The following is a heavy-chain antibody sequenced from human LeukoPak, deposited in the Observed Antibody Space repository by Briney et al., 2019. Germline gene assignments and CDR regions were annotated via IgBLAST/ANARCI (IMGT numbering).Heavy chain of an antibody. D-gene: IGHD3-22*01. V-gene: IGHV1-3*01. J-gene: IGHJ3*02. CDR1: GYTFTNYA. CDR3: ARLPPDYYDSSGQPGSYAFDI. CDR2: INAGNGKT. Sequence: ASVKVSCKASGYTFTNYAIQWVRQAPGQRLEWMGWINAGNGKTKYSQKFQARVTITRDTSANTAYMELSSLRSEDTAVYYCARLPPDYYDSSGQPGSYAFDIWGQGTMVTVSS.